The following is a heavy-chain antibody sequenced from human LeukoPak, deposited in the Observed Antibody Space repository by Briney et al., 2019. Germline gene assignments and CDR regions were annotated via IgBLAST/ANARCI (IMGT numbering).Heavy chain of an antibody. CDR3: GRGHWGLDY. Sequence: GGSLRRSGAASGFTFSDSYMTWIRQAPGKGLEWVSYISNSGSSIYYADSVKGRFTTSRDNAKSSLYLQMNSLRGEDTAVYYCGRGHWGLDYWGQGALVTVYS. V-gene: IGHV3-11*04. CDR2: ISNSGSSI. J-gene: IGHJ4*02. D-gene: IGHD7-27*01. CDR1: GFTFSDSY.